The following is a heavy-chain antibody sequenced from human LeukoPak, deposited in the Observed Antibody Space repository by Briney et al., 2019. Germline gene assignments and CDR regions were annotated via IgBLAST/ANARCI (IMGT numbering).Heavy chain of an antibody. CDR1: GFTFDDYA. CDR3: AKGLYFDWLSDYFDY. J-gene: IGHJ4*02. CDR2: ISYDGSNK. V-gene: IGHV3-30*18. D-gene: IGHD3-9*01. Sequence: PGGSPRLSCAASGFTFDDYAMHWVRQAPGKGLEWVAVISYDGSNKYYADSVKGRFTISRDNSKNTLYLQMNSLRAEDTAVYYCAKGLYFDWLSDYFDYWGQGTLVTVSS.